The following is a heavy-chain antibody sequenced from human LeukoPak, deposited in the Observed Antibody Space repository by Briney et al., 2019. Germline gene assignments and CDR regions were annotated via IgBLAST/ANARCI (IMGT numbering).Heavy chain of an antibody. Sequence: GESLKISCKGSGYSFTSYWIGWVRQMPGKGLEWMGIIYPGDSDTRYSPSSQGQVTISADKSISTAYLQWSSLKASDTAMYYCARRSSYGSGPYYGMDVWGQGTTVTVSS. CDR3: ARRSSYGSGPYYGMDV. D-gene: IGHD3-10*01. J-gene: IGHJ6*02. CDR2: IYPGDSDT. V-gene: IGHV5-51*01. CDR1: GYSFTSYW.